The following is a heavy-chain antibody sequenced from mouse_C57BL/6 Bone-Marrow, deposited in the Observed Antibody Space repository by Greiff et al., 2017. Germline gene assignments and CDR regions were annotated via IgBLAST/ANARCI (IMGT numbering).Heavy chain of an antibody. J-gene: IGHJ3*01. Sequence: QVQLQQSGAELARPGASVKLSCKASGYTFTSYGISWVKQRTGQGLEWIGEIYPRSGNTYYNEKFKGKATLTADKSSSTAYMELRSLTSEDSAVDFCARSTYYGSPAWFAYWGQGTLVTVSA. D-gene: IGHD1-1*01. CDR3: ARSTYYGSPAWFAY. CDR2: IYPRSGNT. V-gene: IGHV1-81*01. CDR1: GYTFTSYG.